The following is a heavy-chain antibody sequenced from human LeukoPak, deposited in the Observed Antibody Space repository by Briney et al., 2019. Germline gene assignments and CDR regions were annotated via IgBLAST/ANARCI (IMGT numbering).Heavy chain of an antibody. V-gene: IGHV1-46*01. D-gene: IGHD2-15*01. CDR1: AYTFSSYL. CDR3: ATPASICSGGSCYFSGWFDP. CDR2: IDPSGGST. Sequence: ASVKVSCKASAYTFSSYLLHWVRQAPGQGLEWMGIIDPSGGSTGYAQKFQGRVTMTEDTSTDTAYMELSSLRSEDTAVYYCATPASICSGGSCYFSGWFDPWGQGTLVTVSS. J-gene: IGHJ5*02.